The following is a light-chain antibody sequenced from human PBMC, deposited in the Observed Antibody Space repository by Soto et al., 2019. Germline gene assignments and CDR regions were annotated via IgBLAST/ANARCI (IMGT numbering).Light chain of an antibody. CDR1: SSNIGAGYD. Sequence: QSVLTQPPSVSGAPGQRVTISCTGSSSNIGAGYDVHWYQQLPGTAPKLLIYGNSNRPSGVPDRLSGSKSGTSASLAITGLQAEYEADYYCQSYDSSLSGSVFGGGTKLTVL. J-gene: IGLJ3*02. V-gene: IGLV1-40*01. CDR2: GNS. CDR3: QSYDSSLSGSV.